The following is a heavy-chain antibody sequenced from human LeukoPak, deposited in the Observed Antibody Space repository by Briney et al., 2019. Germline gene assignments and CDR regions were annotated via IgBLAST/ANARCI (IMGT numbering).Heavy chain of an antibody. V-gene: IGHV1-18*01. D-gene: IGHD2-15*01. CDR3: AGDGKRYCSGGSCYSEGNDWFDP. CDR2: ISAYNGNT. Sequence: ASVKVSCKASGYTFTSYGISWVRQAPGQGLEWMGWISAYNGNTNYAQKLQGRVTMTTDTSTSTAYMELRSLRSDDTAVYYCAGDGKRYCSGGSCYSEGNDWFDPWGQGTLVTVSS. J-gene: IGHJ5*02. CDR1: GYTFTSYG.